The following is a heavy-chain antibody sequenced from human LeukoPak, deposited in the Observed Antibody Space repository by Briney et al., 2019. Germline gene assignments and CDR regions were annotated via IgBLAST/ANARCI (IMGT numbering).Heavy chain of an antibody. CDR1: GFTFGTYA. CDR3: AKVEALAVVITTPFDY. CDR2: ISGSGDTT. D-gene: IGHD3-22*01. V-gene: IGHV3-23*01. J-gene: IGHJ4*02. Sequence: GGSLRLSCAASGFTFGTYAMTWVRQAPGKGLEWVSAISGSGDTTYYADSVKGRFTISRDNSKNTLYLQMNSLRAEDTAVYYCAKVEALAVVITTPFDYWGQGTLVTVSS.